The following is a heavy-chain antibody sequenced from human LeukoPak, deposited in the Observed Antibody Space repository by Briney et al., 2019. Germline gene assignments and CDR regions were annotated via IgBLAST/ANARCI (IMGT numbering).Heavy chain of an antibody. CDR3: AKGLSTIHSVTYT. CDR1: GFTFSSYA. Sequence: PGGSLRLSCAASGFTFSSYAMSWVRQAPGKGLEWVSSIGEGGGSTHYADSVKGRFTISRDNSKNTLYLQMNSLRAEDTAVYYGAKGLSTIHSVTYTWGQETLVSLSS. CDR2: IGEGGGST. V-gene: IGHV3-23*01. D-gene: IGHD1-26*01. J-gene: IGHJ5*02.